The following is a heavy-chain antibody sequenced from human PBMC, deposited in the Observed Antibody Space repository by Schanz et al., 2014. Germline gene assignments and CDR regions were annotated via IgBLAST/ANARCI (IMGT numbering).Heavy chain of an antibody. J-gene: IGHJ4*02. CDR1: GYTFTSYG. D-gene: IGHD1-1*01. V-gene: IGHV1-18*01. CDR3: AIDQSAYANSYDVRYVDY. Sequence: QVQLVQSGAEVKKPGASVKVSCKASGYTFTSYGISWVRQAPGQGLEWMGWISPYNGNTNYAQKLQGRVTMTADTFTIAAYKDQRSLRSGDTAVYYSAIDQSAYANSYDVRYVDYWGQGSLVTVSS. CDR2: ISPYNGNT.